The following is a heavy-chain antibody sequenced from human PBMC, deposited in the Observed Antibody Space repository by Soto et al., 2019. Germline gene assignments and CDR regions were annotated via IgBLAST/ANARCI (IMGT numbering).Heavy chain of an antibody. J-gene: IGHJ4*02. CDR3: ARGGTRTLVAAAGQFDY. D-gene: IGHD6-13*01. CDR2: IYYSGST. Sequence: PSETLSLTCTVSGGSISSGDYYWGWIRQPPGNGLEWIGYIYYSGSTYYNPSLKSRVTISVDTSKNQFSLKLSSVTAADTAVYYCARGGTRTLVAAAGQFDYWGQGTLVTVSS. V-gene: IGHV4-30-4*01. CDR1: GGSISSGDYY.